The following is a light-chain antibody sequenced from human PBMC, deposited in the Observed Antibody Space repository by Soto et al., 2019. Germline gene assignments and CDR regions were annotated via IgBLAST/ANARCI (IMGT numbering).Light chain of an antibody. CDR2: KIS. Sequence: DIVLTQTRLSSPVTLGQPASISCRSSQSLVHIDGNTYFNWLQQRAGQPPRLLIYKISNRFPGGPDRFSGSGAGTDFTLKISRVEAEDVGVDYGMQATQSYTFGQGTRLEIK. J-gene: IGKJ2*01. V-gene: IGKV2-24*01. CDR1: QSLVHIDGNTY. CDR3: MQATQSYT.